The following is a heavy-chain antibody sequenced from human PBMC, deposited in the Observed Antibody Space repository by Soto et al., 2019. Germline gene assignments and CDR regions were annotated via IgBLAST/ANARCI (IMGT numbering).Heavy chain of an antibody. Sequence: GESLKISCKGSGYSFTSYWIGWVRQMPGKGLEWMGIIYPGDSDTRYSPSFQGQVTISADKSISAAYLKWSSLKASDTDMYYCARHVPLSSSLVAASSFYYYYYMDVWGKGTTVTVSS. D-gene: IGHD2-15*01. CDR1: GYSFTSYW. V-gene: IGHV5-51*01. CDR3: ARHVPLSSSLVAASSFYYYYYMDV. J-gene: IGHJ6*03. CDR2: IYPGDSDT.